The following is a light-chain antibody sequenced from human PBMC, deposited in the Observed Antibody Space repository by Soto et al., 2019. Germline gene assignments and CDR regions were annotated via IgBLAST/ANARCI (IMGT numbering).Light chain of an antibody. V-gene: IGKV3-11*01. CDR1: QSVTNY. CDR3: QQRLNWPPG. J-gene: IGKJ1*01. Sequence: EVFLTQSPYTLSLSPGERSTRTFMASQSVTNYIAWYQQRPGQAPRLLIYDASNRATGVPARFSGSRSGTDFTLTISDLEPADFGLYYCQQRLNWPPGFGQGTKVDIK. CDR2: DAS.